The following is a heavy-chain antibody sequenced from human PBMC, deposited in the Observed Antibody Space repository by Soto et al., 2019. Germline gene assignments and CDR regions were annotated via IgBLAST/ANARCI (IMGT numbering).Heavy chain of an antibody. CDR3: AKDRLDLPGSWFDP. D-gene: IGHD6-25*01. V-gene: IGHV3-23*01. J-gene: IGHJ5*02. CDR2: ISGSGGST. Sequence: EVQLLESGGGLVQPGGSLRLSCEASGFTFSSYAMSWVRQAPGNGLEWVSVISGSGGSTYYADSVKGRFTISRDNSKNTLYLQMNSLRAEDTAVYYCAKDRLDLPGSWFDPWGQGTLVTVSS. CDR1: GFTFSSYA.